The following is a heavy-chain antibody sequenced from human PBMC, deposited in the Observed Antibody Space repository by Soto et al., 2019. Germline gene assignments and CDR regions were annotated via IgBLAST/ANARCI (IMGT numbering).Heavy chain of an antibody. D-gene: IGHD2-15*01. CDR2: INSDGSST. CDR1: GFTFSSYW. Sequence: EVQLVESGGGLVQPGESLRLSCAASGFTFSSYWMHWVRQGPGKGLVCVSRINSDGSSTTYADSVKGRFTISRDNAKNTLYLQMNSLRAEDTAVYYCTGGAGGKKPFDYWGQGTLVTVSS. J-gene: IGHJ4*02. V-gene: IGHV3-74*01. CDR3: TGGAGGKKPFDY.